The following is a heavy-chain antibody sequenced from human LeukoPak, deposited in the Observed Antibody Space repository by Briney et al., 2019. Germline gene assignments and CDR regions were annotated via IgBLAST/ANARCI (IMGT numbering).Heavy chain of an antibody. V-gene: IGHV4-38-2*02. J-gene: IGHJ3*02. Sequence: SETLSLTCTVSGGSISGYYWGWIRQPPGKGLEWIGSIYHSGSTYYNPSLKSRVTISVDTSKNQFSLKLSSVTAADTAVYYCAGPGSVGGNSAFDIWGQGTMVTVSS. CDR1: GGSISGYY. CDR3: AGPGSVGGNSAFDI. CDR2: IYHSGST. D-gene: IGHD4-23*01.